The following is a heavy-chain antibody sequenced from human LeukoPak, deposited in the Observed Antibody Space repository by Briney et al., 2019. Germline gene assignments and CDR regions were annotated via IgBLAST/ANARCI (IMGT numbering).Heavy chain of an antibody. CDR3: ASPIAAAGTPDAFDI. D-gene: IGHD6-13*01. V-gene: IGHV1-69*04. CDR1: GGTFSSYA. CDR2: IIPILGIA. J-gene: IGHJ3*02. Sequence: SVKLSCKASGGTFSSYAISWVRQAPGQGLEWMGRIIPILGIANYAQKFQGRVTITADKSTSTAYMELSSLRSEDTAVYYCASPIAAAGTPDAFDIWGQGTMVTVSS.